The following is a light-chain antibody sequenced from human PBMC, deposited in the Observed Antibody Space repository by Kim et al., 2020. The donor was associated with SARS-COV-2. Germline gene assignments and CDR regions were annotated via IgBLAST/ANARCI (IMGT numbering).Light chain of an antibody. J-gene: IGKJ2*01. V-gene: IGKV3-15*01. CDR2: GAS. CDR1: QSVSSSY. Sequence: EIVMTQSPATLSVSPGERATLSCRASQSVSSSYLAWYQQRPGQAPRLLIYGASTRATGIPARFSGSGSGTEFTLTISSLQSEDFAVYYCQQYNNWPPMYTFGQGTKLEI. CDR3: QQYNNWPPMYT.